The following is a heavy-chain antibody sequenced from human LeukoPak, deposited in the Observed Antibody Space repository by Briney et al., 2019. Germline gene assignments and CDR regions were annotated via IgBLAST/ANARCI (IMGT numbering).Heavy chain of an antibody. Sequence: PGGSLRLSCVASEFTFSTYGMHWVRQAPGKGLEWVAVIWYDGSNKSYGDSVKGRFTISRDNSKNTVYLQMNGLRAEDTAVYYCAKDRRRSGGDYYYYYMDVWGKGTTVTVSS. CDR3: AKDRRRSGGDYYYYYMDV. V-gene: IGHV3-33*06. CDR2: IWYDGSNK. D-gene: IGHD2-21*01. J-gene: IGHJ6*03. CDR1: EFTFSTYG.